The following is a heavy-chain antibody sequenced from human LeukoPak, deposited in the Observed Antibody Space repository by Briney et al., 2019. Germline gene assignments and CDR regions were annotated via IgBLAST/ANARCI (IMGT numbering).Heavy chain of an antibody. V-gene: IGHV3-30*18. Sequence: GGSLRLSCAASGFTFSSYGIHWVRQAPGKGLEWVAVISYDGSNKYYADSVKGRFTISRDNSKNTLSLQMNSLRAEDTAVYYCAKDPGDGYFDYWGQGTLVTVSS. CDR1: GFTFSSYG. CDR3: AKDPGDGYFDY. CDR2: ISYDGSNK. J-gene: IGHJ4*02.